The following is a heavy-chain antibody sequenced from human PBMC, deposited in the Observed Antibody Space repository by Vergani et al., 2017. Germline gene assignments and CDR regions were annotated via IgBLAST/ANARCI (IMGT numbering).Heavy chain of an antibody. J-gene: IGHJ6*02. CDR2: IGSSCPYI. CDR3: ARDCNCGGCPSNCGIDA. D-gene: IGHD2-15*01. Sequence: VQLVESGGGLVKPGGSLRLSCAASGFTFSDFSMSWARQAPGKGLEWVAFIGSSCPYINYADSVKGRFIISRDNTNNSLFLQLRSLRAEDAAVYYCARDCNCGGCPSNCGIDAWGQGATVAVSS. CDR1: GFTFSDFS. V-gene: IGHV3-21*06.